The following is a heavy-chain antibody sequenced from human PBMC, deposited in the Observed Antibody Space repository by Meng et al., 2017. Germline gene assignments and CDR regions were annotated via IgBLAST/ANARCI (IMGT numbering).Heavy chain of an antibody. Sequence: GPGVELGGGLAKPGGSLRLSCAASGITFSSYSMNWVRQAPGKGLEWVSSISSSSSYIYYADSVKGRFTISRDNAKNSLYLQMNSLRAEDTAVYYCAISLVATRDIDYWGQGTLVTVSS. D-gene: IGHD5-12*01. CDR1: GITFSSYS. CDR2: ISSSSSYI. CDR3: AISLVATRDIDY. V-gene: IGHV3-21*01. J-gene: IGHJ4*02.